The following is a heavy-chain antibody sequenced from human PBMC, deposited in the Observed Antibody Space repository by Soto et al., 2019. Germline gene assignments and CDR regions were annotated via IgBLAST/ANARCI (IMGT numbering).Heavy chain of an antibody. CDR2: INHSGST. CDR3: ARRTPCSSTSCDFDY. D-gene: IGHD2-2*01. CDR1: GGSFSGYY. J-gene: IGHJ4*02. Sequence: QVQLQQWGAGLLKPSETLSLTCAVYGGSFSGYYWSWIRQPPGKGLEWIGKINHSGSTNYNPSLKSRVTISVDTSKNQFSLKLSSVTAADTAVYYCARRTPCSSTSCDFDYWGQGTLVTVSS. V-gene: IGHV4-34*01.